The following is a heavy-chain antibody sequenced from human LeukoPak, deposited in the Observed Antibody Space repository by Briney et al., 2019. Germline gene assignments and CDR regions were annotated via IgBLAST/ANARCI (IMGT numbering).Heavy chain of an antibody. V-gene: IGHV3-13*01. Sequence: GGSLRLSCAASGFTFSSYDMHWVRQATGRGLEWVSGVAGAGDTYYADSVKGRFTISRENGKNSLYLQMNSLRAEDTAVYYCAREEQQSGDYFDYWGQGTLVTVSS. CDR3: AREEQQSGDYFDY. CDR1: GFTFSSYD. D-gene: IGHD6-13*01. J-gene: IGHJ4*02. CDR2: VAGAGDT.